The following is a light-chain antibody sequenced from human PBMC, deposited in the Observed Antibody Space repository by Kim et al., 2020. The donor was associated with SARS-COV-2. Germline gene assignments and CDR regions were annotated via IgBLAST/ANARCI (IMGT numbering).Light chain of an antibody. CDR3: QHYGTPPLT. CDR2: SAS. CDR1: QSVSTNY. V-gene: IGKV3-20*01. J-gene: IGKJ4*01. Sequence: LSPGERATLSCRASQSVSTNYSSWYQKTAGPAPRLLSDSASSRAAGIANRCSGSGSGTDFTLTISRLEPEDAAVYYCQHYGTPPLTFGGGTKVEI.